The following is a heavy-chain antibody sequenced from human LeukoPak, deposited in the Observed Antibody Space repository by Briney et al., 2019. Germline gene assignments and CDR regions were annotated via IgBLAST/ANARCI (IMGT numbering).Heavy chain of an antibody. Sequence: GESLKISCKGSGYSFTSYWISWVRQMPGKGLEWMGRIDPSDSYTNYSPSFQGHVTISADKSISTAYLQWSSLKASDTAMYYYARHQYYYGSGTPSLVYWGQGTLVTVSS. CDR2: IDPSDSYT. CDR3: ARHQYYYGSGTPSLVY. D-gene: IGHD3-10*01. J-gene: IGHJ4*02. CDR1: GYSFTSYW. V-gene: IGHV5-10-1*01.